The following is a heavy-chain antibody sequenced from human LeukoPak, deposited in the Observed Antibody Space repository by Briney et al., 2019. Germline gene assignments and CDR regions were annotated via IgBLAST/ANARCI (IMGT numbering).Heavy chain of an antibody. CDR1: GFTFDDYA. Sequence: GGSLRLSCAASGFTFDDYAMHWVRQAPGKGLEWVSGISWNSGTMYYADSVKGRFTISRDDAKNSLYLQMNSLRGEDTALYYCARGGLIQRHAFDIWGQGTMVTVSS. CDR3: ARGGLIQRHAFDI. V-gene: IGHV3-9*01. J-gene: IGHJ3*02. CDR2: ISWNSGTM. D-gene: IGHD1-1*01.